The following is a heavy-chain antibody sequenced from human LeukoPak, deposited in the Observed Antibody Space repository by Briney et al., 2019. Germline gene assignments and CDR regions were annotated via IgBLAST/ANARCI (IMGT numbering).Heavy chain of an antibody. Sequence: SQALSLTFAISGDSVSSNSAAWSWIRQSPSRGLEWLGRTYYRSTWYTYYAVSVKSRLTINPDTSKNQFSLQLDSVTPEDTAVYFCARSVATGCFDYWGQGTLVTVSS. D-gene: IGHD1-1*01. CDR2: TYYRSTWYT. J-gene: IGHJ4*02. CDR1: GDSVSSNSAA. CDR3: ARSVATGCFDY. V-gene: IGHV6-1*01.